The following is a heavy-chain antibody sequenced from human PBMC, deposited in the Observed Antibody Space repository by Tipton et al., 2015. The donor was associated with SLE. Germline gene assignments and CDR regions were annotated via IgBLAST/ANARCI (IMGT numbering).Heavy chain of an antibody. V-gene: IGHV3-48*01. J-gene: IGHJ3*02. Sequence: SLRLSCAASGFTFSSYSMNWFRQAPGKGLEWVSYISSSSSTIYYADSVKGRFTISRDNAKNSLYLQMNSLRAEDTAVYYCAREIYDYVWGRLDAFDIWGQGTMVTGSS. CDR2: ISSSSSTI. CDR1: GFTFSSYS. CDR3: AREIYDYVWGRLDAFDI. D-gene: IGHD3-16*01.